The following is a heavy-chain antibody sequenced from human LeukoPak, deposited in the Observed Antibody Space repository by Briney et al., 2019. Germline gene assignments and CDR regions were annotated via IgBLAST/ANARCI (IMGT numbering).Heavy chain of an antibody. V-gene: IGHV4-4*09. CDR1: GGSISSYY. CDR2: IYTSRST. CDR3: AREGDY. Sequence: TETLSLTCTVSGGSISSYYWSWIRQPPGKGLEWIGYIYTSRSTNYNPSLKSRVTISVDTSKNQFSLKLSSVTAADTAVYYCAREGDYWGQGTLVTVSS. J-gene: IGHJ4*02.